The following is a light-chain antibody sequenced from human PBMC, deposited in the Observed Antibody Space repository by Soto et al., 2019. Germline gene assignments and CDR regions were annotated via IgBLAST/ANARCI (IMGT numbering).Light chain of an antibody. V-gene: IGKV3D-20*02. Sequence: EIVLTQSPGTLSLSPGERATLSCRASQSVSSSYLAWYQQKPGQAPRLLIYGASSRATGIPDRFSGSGSGTDFTLTISSLEPEDFAVYYCQHRSNWPWTFGQGTKVDIK. J-gene: IGKJ1*01. CDR3: QHRSNWPWT. CDR2: GAS. CDR1: QSVSSSY.